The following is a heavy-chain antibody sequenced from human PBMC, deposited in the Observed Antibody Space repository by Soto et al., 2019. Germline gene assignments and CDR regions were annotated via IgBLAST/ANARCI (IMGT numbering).Heavy chain of an antibody. CDR2: ISYDGSNK. CDR3: ARENIVVVVAAKLNWFDP. J-gene: IGHJ5*02. Sequence: GGSLILSCAASGFTFSSYAMHWVRQAPGKGLEWVAVISYDGSNKYYADSVKGRFTISRDNSKNTLYLQMNSLRAEDTAVYYCARENIVVVVAAKLNWFDPWGQGTLVTVSS. D-gene: IGHD2-15*01. CDR1: GFTFSSYA. V-gene: IGHV3-30-3*01.